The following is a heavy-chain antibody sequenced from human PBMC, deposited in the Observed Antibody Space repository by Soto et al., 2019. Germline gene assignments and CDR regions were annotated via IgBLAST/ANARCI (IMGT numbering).Heavy chain of an antibody. CDR2: IYYSGST. CDR1: GGSISSYY. J-gene: IGHJ4*02. CDR3: ARHHYSSGWEVGY. D-gene: IGHD6-19*01. Sequence: TSETLSLTCTVSGGSISSYYWIWIRQPPGKGLEWIGYIYYSGSTNYNPSLKSRVTISVDTSKNQFSLKLSSVTAADTAVYYCARHHYSSGWEVGYWGQGTLVTVSS. V-gene: IGHV4-59*08.